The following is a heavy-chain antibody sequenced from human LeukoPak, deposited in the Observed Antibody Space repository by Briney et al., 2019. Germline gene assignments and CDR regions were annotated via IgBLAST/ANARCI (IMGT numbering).Heavy chain of an antibody. CDR1: GGSISSSSYY. CDR3: ATANLYCSSTSRYGGWFDP. J-gene: IGHJ5*02. Sequence: SETLSLTCTVSGGSISSSSYYWGWIRQPPGKGLEWIGSIYYSGSTYYNPSLKSRVTISVDTSKNQFSLKLSSVTAADTAVYYCATANLYCSSTSRYGGWFDPWGQGTLVTVSS. CDR2: IYYSGST. V-gene: IGHV4-39*01. D-gene: IGHD2-2*01.